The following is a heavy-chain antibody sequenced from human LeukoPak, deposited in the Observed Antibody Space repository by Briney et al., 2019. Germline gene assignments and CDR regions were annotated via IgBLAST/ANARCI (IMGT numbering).Heavy chain of an antibody. V-gene: IGHV4-39*02. J-gene: IGHJ3*02. CDR3: ARDGLAFDI. CDR2: IYYSGNT. Sequence: SETLSLTCTVSGVSISSSNSYWGWIRQPPGKGLEWIGSIYYSGNTYYNASLKSQVSISIDTSKNQFSLKLSSVTAADTAVYYCARDGLAFDIWGQGTMVTVSS. CDR1: GVSISSSNSY.